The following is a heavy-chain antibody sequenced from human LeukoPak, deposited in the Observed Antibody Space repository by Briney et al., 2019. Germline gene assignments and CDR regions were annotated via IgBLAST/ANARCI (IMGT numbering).Heavy chain of an antibody. CDR3: ARSLISIAAPPGAFDI. CDR2: INHSGST. V-gene: IGHV4-34*01. Sequence: SETLSLTCTVSGGSISSYYWSWIRQPPGKGLEWIGEINHSGSTNYNPSLKSRVTISVDTSKNQFSLKLSSVTAADTAVHYCARSLISIAAPPGAFDIWGQGTMVTVSS. D-gene: IGHD6-6*01. J-gene: IGHJ3*02. CDR1: GGSISSYY.